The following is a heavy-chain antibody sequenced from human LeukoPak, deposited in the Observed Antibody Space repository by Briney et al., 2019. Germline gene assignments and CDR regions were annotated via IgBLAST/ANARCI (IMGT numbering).Heavy chain of an antibody. CDR2: IYYSGST. Sequence: SETLSLTCTVSGGSISSGGYYWSWIRQHPGKGLEWIGYIYYSGSTYYNPSLKSRVTISVDTSKNQFSLRLRSVTAADTAVYYCARIGVLGEGFDYWGQGTLVTVSS. V-gene: IGHV4-30-4*08. D-gene: IGHD3-3*02. J-gene: IGHJ4*02. CDR3: ARIGVLGEGFDY. CDR1: GGSISSGGYY.